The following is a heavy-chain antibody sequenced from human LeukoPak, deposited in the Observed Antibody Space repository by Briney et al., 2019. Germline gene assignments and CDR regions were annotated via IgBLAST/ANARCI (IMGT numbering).Heavy chain of an antibody. Sequence: GGSLRLSCAASGFTFDDYAMHWVRQAPGKGLEWVSGISWNSGSIGYADSVKGRFTISRDNAKNSLYLQMNSLRAEDTAVYYCAKDLGWFGESFDYGGQGTRVTVS. V-gene: IGHV3-9*01. CDR2: ISWNSGSI. CDR3: AKDLGWFGESFDY. J-gene: IGHJ4*02. CDR1: GFTFDDYA. D-gene: IGHD3-10*01.